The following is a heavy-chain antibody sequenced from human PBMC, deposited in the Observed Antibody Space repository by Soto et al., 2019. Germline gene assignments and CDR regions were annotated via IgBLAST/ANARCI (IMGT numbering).Heavy chain of an antibody. CDR2: IIPILGIA. CDR3: ARDELTAGTPTLGY. V-gene: IGHV1-69*08. D-gene: IGHD6-13*01. J-gene: IGHJ4*02. Sequence: QVQLVQSGAEVKKPGSSVKVSCKASGGTFSSYTISWVRQAPGQGLEWMGRIIPILGIANYAQKFQGRVTITADKSTSTAYMELSSLRYEDTAVYYCARDELTAGTPTLGYWGQGTLVTVSS. CDR1: GGTFSSYT.